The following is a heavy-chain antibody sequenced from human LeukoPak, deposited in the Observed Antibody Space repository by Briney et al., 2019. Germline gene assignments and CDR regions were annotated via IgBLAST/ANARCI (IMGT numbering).Heavy chain of an antibody. D-gene: IGHD2/OR15-2a*01. CDR3: SEGYFEPFAH. J-gene: IGHJ4*02. Sequence: SETLSLTCVVSGASVSTSHWNWIRQVPGKGPEWIGCLSYTGKTDYNPSLTGRVTISFGTSENQVSLKLRSVSAADTGVYYCSEGYFEPFAHWGQGARVTVSS. V-gene: IGHV4-59*02. CDR2: LSYTGKT. CDR1: GASVSTSH.